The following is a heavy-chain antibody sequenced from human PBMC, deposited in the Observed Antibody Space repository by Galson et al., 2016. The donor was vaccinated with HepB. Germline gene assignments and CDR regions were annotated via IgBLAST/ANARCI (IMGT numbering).Heavy chain of an antibody. CDR2: VNPKTGGT. CDR3: ARSSGSCDQPFDY. D-gene: IGHD3-22*01. V-gene: IGHV1-2*04. J-gene: IGHJ4*02. CDR1: GYTFTDYY. Sequence: SVKVSCKASGYTFTDYYIHWVRQAPGQGLEWKGGVNPKTGGTNSAQKFQGWVTMSRDTSIITAYMELSRLRSDDTAVYYCARSSGSCDQPFDYWGQGTLVTVSP.